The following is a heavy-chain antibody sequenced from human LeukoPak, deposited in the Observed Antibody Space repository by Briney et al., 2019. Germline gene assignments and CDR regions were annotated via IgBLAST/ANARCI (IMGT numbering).Heavy chain of an antibody. CDR1: GGSISSSSYY. D-gene: IGHD6-13*01. CDR3: ASLTLNSYSSSPMDV. V-gene: IGHV4-39*07. CDR2: IYYSGTT. Sequence: PSETLSLTCTVSGGSISSSSYYWGWIRQPPGQGLEWIGSIYYSGTTYYNPSLKSRVTISVDTSKNQFSLKLSSVTAADTAVYYCASLTLNSYSSSPMDVWGKGTTVTVSS. J-gene: IGHJ6*03.